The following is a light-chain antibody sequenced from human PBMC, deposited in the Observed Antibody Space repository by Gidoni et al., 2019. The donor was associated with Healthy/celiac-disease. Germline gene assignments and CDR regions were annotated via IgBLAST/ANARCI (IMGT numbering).Light chain of an antibody. CDR1: QGISNS. CDR3: QQYYSTRA. V-gene: IGKV1-NL1*01. Sequence: DIQMTQSPSSLSASVGYRVTITCRASQGISNSLAWYQQKPGKAPKLLLYAASRLESGVPSRFSGSGSGTDYTLTISSLQPEDFATYYCQQYYSTRAFGQGTKVEIK. CDR2: AAS. J-gene: IGKJ1*01.